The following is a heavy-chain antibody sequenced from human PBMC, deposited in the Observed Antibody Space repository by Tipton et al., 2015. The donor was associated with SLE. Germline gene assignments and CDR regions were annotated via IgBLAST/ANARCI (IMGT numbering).Heavy chain of an antibody. D-gene: IGHD6-19*01. CDR1: GGSMSSYC. CDR3: ARGRAGDAFDI. Sequence: TLSLTCTVSGGSMSSYCWSWIRQPPGKGLEWIGYIYYSGSTNYNPSLKSRVTISVDTSKNQFSLKLRSVTAADTAVYYCARGRAGDAFDIWGQGTMVTVSS. CDR2: IYYSGST. J-gene: IGHJ3*02. V-gene: IGHV4-59*12.